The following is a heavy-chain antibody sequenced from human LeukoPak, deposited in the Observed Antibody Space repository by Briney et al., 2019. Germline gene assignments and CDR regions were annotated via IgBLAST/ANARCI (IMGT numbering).Heavy chain of an antibody. D-gene: IGHD4-17*01. CDR1: GYTFTGYY. Sequence: RASVKVSCKASGYTFTGYYMHWVRQAPGQGLEWMGWINPNSGGTNYAQKFQGRVTMTRDTSISTAYMELSRLRSDDTAVYYCARGAVTTSYYYYMDVWGKGTTVTISS. CDR2: INPNSGGT. J-gene: IGHJ6*03. V-gene: IGHV1-2*02. CDR3: ARGAVTTSYYYYMDV.